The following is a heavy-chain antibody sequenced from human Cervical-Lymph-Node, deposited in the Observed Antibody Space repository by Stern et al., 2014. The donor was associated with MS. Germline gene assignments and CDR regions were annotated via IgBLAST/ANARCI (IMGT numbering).Heavy chain of an antibody. D-gene: IGHD5-18*01. CDR2: INPGTGAT. V-gene: IGHV1-2*02. J-gene: IGHJ4*02. CDR3: AKGGYGTALEY. CDR1: GYIFIDYY. Sequence: QVQLVQSGSELKKPGASVKVSCKASGYIFIDYYFHWVRQAPGQGLEWMGWINPGTGATYYAQKFQGTVTMTRDTSISTAYLEFSSLRSDDTAVYFCAKGGYGTALEYWGQGTLVIVSS.